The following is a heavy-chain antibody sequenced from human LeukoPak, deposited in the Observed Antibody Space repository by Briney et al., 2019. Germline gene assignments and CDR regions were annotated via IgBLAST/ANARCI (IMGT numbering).Heavy chain of an antibody. Sequence: SETLSLTCTVSGGSIRSYYWSWIRQPPGKGLEWIGYIYYSGSTNYNPSLKSRVTISVDTSKNQFSLKLSSVTAADTAVYYCARDRLGLLWFGEPHWYFDLWGRGTLVTVSS. CDR3: ARDRLGLLWFGEPHWYFDL. CDR2: IYYSGST. CDR1: GGSIRSYY. D-gene: IGHD3-10*01. V-gene: IGHV4-59*12. J-gene: IGHJ2*01.